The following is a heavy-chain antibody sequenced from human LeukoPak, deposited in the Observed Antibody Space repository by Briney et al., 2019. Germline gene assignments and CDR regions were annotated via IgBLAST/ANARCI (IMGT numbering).Heavy chain of an antibody. Sequence: GASVKVSCKASGGTFSSYTISWVRQAPGQGLEWMGRIIPILGIANYAQKFQGRVTITADKSTSTAYMELSSLRSEDTVVFYCARGHQPPYYGMDVWGQGTTVTVSS. CDR1: GGTFSSYT. V-gene: IGHV1-69*02. CDR2: IIPILGIA. J-gene: IGHJ6*02. CDR3: ARGHQPPYYGMDV.